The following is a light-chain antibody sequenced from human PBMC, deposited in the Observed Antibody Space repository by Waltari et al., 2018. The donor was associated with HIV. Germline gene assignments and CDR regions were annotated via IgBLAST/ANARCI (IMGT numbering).Light chain of an antibody. CDR1: SGDVGTYNL. CDR3: CSFTGDSTWV. Sequence: QSALTQPASVSGSPGQSITMSCTGASGDVGTYNLVSWYQQHPGKAPKLMIYEANKRPSGVSNRFSGSKSGNTASLTISGLQAEDEAHYFCCSFTGDSTWVFGGGTKLTVL. V-gene: IGLV2-23*01. CDR2: EAN. J-gene: IGLJ3*02.